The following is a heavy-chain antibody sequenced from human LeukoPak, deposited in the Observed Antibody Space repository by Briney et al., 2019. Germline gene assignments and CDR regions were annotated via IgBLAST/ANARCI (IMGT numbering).Heavy chain of an antibody. CDR1: GFTFSSYN. J-gene: IGHJ4*02. V-gene: IGHV3-21*01. D-gene: IGHD3-22*01. Sequence: GGSLRLSCAASGFTFSSYNMNWVRQAPGKGLEWVSSISSSSTYIYYADSVKGRFTISRDNAKNSLYLQMNSLRAEDTAVYYCAKDDTYHYDSSGYQWGQGTLVTVSS. CDR2: ISSSSTYI. CDR3: AKDDTYHYDSSGYQ.